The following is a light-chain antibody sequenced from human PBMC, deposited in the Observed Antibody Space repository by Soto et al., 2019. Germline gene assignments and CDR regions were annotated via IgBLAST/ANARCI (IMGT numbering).Light chain of an antibody. V-gene: IGKV3-15*01. CDR1: QSVSSY. CDR3: QQYNIWPLWT. Sequence: EIVLTQSPVTLSVSPGERATFSCRASQSVSSYLAWYQQKPGQPPRLLIYAASTRATDVPARFSGGGSETEFTLTISSLQSEDFAVYFCQQYNIWPLWTFGQGTKVDIK. CDR2: AAS. J-gene: IGKJ1*01.